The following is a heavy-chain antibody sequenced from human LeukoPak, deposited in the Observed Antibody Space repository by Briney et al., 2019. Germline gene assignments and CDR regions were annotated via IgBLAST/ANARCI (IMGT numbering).Heavy chain of an antibody. D-gene: IGHD6-13*01. CDR3: ARNVGILNVGYSSSWTFDY. V-gene: IGHV4-30-2*01. Sequence: PSQTLALTCTVSVGSISSGGYYWSWIRQPPGKVLEWIGYIYHSGSTYYNPSLKSRVTISVDRSKNQFSLKLSSVTAADTAVYYCARNVGILNVGYSSSWTFDYWGQGTLVTVSS. CDR1: VGSISSGGYY. CDR2: IYHSGST. J-gene: IGHJ4*02.